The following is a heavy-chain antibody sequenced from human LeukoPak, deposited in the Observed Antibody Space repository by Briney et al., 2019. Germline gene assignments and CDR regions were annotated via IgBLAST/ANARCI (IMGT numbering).Heavy chain of an antibody. V-gene: IGHV3-15*01. J-gene: IGHJ4*02. CDR1: GFTFSHAW. D-gene: IGHD5-18*01. Sequence: PGGSLRLSCAASGFTFSHAWMSWVRQAPGKGLELVGRIKNKPDGGTSDYAAPVKGRFTISRDDSKSTLYLQMNSLRAEDTAVYYCANDLGWIQLNLGRGQGTLVTVSS. CDR3: ANDLGWIQLNLG. CDR2: IKNKPDGGTS.